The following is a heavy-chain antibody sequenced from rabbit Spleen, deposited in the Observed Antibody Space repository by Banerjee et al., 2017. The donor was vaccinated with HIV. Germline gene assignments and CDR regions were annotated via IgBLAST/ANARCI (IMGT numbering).Heavy chain of an antibody. Sequence: QEQLKETGGGLVQPGGSLTLSCKASGVDFTNYYISWVRQAPGKGLEWIACIYAGSSGFVGATYYASWAMGRFTISKTSSTAVALQMTSLTAADTATYFCARWASSDGYFDLWGPGTLVTVS. CDR2: IYAGSSGFVGAT. CDR3: ARWASSDGYFDL. V-gene: IGHV1S45*01. CDR1: GVDFTNYY. D-gene: IGHD1-1*01. J-gene: IGHJ4*01.